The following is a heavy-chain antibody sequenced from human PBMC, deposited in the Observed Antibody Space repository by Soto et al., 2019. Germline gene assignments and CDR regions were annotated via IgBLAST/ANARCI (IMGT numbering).Heavy chain of an antibody. Sequence: SETLSLTCTVSGGSISSGDYYWSWIRQPPGKGLEWIGYIYYSGSTYYNPSLKSRVTISVDTSKNQFSLELSSVTAADTAVYYCARAKRDSSGYYFGYNWFDPWGQGTLVTVSS. CDR1: GGSISSGDYY. CDR3: ARAKRDSSGYYFGYNWFDP. V-gene: IGHV4-30-4*01. J-gene: IGHJ5*02. D-gene: IGHD3-22*01. CDR2: IYYSGST.